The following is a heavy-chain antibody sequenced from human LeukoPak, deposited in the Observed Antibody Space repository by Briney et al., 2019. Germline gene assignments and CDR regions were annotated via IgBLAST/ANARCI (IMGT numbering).Heavy chain of an antibody. CDR3: ARGARNYYDSSSVDP. Sequence: ASVKVSCKASGYTFTTYGISWVRRAPGQGLEWMGWISAYSGNTKYAQKFQGRVIMTTDTSTSTAYMELRSLRSDDTAVYYCARGARNYYDSSSVDPWGQGTLVTVSS. D-gene: IGHD3-22*01. CDR1: GYTFTTYG. V-gene: IGHV1-18*01. CDR2: ISAYSGNT. J-gene: IGHJ5*02.